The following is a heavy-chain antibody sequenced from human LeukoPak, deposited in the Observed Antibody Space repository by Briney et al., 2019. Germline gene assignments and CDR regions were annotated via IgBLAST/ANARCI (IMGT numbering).Heavy chain of an antibody. D-gene: IGHD5-18*01. CDR2: IKSKTDGGTT. CDR3: TTDQYSYGSPFDY. CDR1: GFTFSNAW. J-gene: IGHJ4*02. Sequence: GGSLRLSCAASGFTFSNAWMSWVRLAPGKGLEWVGHIKSKTDGGTTDYAAPVKGRFTISRDDSKNTLYLQMNSLKTEDTAVYYCTTDQYSYGSPFDYWGQGTLVTVSS. V-gene: IGHV3-15*01.